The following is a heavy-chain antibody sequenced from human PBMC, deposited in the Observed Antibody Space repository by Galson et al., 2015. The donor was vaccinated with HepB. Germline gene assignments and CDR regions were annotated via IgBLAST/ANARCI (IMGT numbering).Heavy chain of an antibody. CDR1: GFTFNTYA. J-gene: IGHJ4*02. D-gene: IGHD4-17*01. CDR2: ISASGIST. V-gene: IGHV3-23*01. CDR3: AKDGTYYDYGDSYFDS. Sequence: SLRLSCPASGFTFNTYAMNWVRQAPGKGLEWVSAISASGISTYYADSVRGRFTISRDNSKNTLYLQMDIVEAEDTAIYYCAKDGTYYDYGDSYFDSWGQGALVSVST.